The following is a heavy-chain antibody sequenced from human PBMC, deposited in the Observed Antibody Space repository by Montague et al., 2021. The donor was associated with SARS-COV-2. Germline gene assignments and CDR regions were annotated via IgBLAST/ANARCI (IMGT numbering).Heavy chain of an antibody. CDR2: VFHTGKA. Sequence: SETLSLTCTVSGDSVASNNSDWGWLRQPPGRGLEWIASVFHTGKAFYXPSLKSRSSISVDTATNQVSLKLTSVSGADTALYFCARNLPPATIFPVVTHFDFWGHGTRVTVS. J-gene: IGHJ4*01. CDR3: ARNLPPATIFPVVTHFDF. V-gene: IGHV4-39*01. CDR1: GDSVASNNSD. D-gene: IGHD1-26*01.